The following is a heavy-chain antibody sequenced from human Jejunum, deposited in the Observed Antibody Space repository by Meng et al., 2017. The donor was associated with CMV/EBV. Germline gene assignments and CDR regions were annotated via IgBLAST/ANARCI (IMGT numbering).Heavy chain of an antibody. D-gene: IGHD6-19*01. V-gene: IGHV3-48*03. Sequence: FTVSSYEMNGVRQAPGKGLEWVSYSSSSHSATYYLDSVKGRFTISRDNAKNSLYLQMNSLSAEDTAVYFCARASGWPPNYYGMDVWGQGTTVTVSS. J-gene: IGHJ6*02. CDR3: ARASGWPPNYYGMDV. CDR2: SSSSHSAT. CDR1: FTVSSYE.